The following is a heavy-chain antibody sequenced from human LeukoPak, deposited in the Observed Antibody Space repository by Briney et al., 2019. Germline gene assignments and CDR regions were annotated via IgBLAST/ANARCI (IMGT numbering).Heavy chain of an antibody. V-gene: IGHV1-2*02. CDR2: INPNSGGT. Sequence: ASVKVSCKASGYTFTGYYMHWVRQAPGQGLEWMGWINPNSGGTNYAQKFQGRVTMTRDTSISTAYMELSRLRSDDTVVYYCARDLYVQTYYYYYMDVWGKGTTVTVSS. J-gene: IGHJ6*03. CDR3: ARDLYVQTYYYYYMDV. CDR1: GYTFTGYY. D-gene: IGHD3-16*01.